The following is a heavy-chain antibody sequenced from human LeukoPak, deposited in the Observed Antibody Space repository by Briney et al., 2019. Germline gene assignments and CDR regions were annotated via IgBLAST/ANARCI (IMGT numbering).Heavy chain of an antibody. D-gene: IGHD3-22*01. J-gene: IGHJ4*02. CDR3: ARSYYYDSSDGY. CDR2: IYSGGST. CDR1: GFTVSSNY. Sequence: GGNLRRSCAASGFTVSSNYMSWVRQAPGKGLEWVSVIYSGGSTYYADSVRGRFTISRDNSKNTLYLQMNSLRAEDTAVYYCARSYYYDSSDGYWGQGTLVTVSS. V-gene: IGHV3-53*01.